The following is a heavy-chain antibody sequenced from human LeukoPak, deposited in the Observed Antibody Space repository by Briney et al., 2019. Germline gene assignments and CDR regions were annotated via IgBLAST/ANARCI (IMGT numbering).Heavy chain of an antibody. Sequence: GGSLRLSCAASGFTFSSYSMNWVRQAPGKGLEWVSYISSSSSIIYYADSVKGRFTISRDNAKNSLYLQMNSLRAEDTAVYYCARDRLIVVVSVEDEGGHDYRGQGTLVTVSS. CDR1: GFTFSSYS. CDR3: ARDRLIVVVSVEDEGGHDY. D-gene: IGHD2-2*01. V-gene: IGHV3-48*01. J-gene: IGHJ4*02. CDR2: ISSSSSII.